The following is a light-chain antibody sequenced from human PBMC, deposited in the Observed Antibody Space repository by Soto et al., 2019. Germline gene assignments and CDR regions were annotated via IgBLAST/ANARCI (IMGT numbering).Light chain of an antibody. V-gene: IGKV3-11*01. CDR3: QQRSNWPVT. CDR1: QSVSSY. CDR2: DVS. Sequence: EIVLTQSPGTLSLSPGERATLSCRASQSVSSYLAWYQQKPGQAPRLLIYDVSTRATGISARFSGSGSGTDFTLTISSLEPEDFAVYYCQQRSNWPVTFGQGTKVEVK. J-gene: IGKJ1*01.